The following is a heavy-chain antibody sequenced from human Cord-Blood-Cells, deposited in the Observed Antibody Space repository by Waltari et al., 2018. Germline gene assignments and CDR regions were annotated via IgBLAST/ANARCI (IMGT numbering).Heavy chain of an antibody. CDR3: ARSTGDPSWGWYFDI. D-gene: IGHD7-27*01. CDR1: GDTLSSYA. V-gene: IGHV1-69*01. J-gene: IGHJ2*01. Sequence: QLQLVQSGAEVKKPGSSVKVSRRASGDTLSSYAIRWVRQAPGQGREGKGGNITIFGEAKYGQKFQGRVTKSADETTSTAYMELSSLRSEDTAVYYCARSTGDPSWGWYFDIWGRGTLVTVSS. CDR2: NITIFGEA.